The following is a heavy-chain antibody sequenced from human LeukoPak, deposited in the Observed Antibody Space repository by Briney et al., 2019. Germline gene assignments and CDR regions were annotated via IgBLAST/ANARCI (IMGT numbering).Heavy chain of an antibody. CDR1: GFTFSSSA. V-gene: IGHV3-30*03. CDR3: AIGGRMATINPFDY. D-gene: IGHD5-24*01. Sequence: GGSLRLSCAASGFTFSSSAMSWVRQAPGKGLEWVAVISYDGSNKYYADSVKGRFTISRDNSKNTLYLQMNSLRAEDTAVYYCAIGGRMATINPFDYWGQGTLVTVSS. J-gene: IGHJ4*02. CDR2: ISYDGSNK.